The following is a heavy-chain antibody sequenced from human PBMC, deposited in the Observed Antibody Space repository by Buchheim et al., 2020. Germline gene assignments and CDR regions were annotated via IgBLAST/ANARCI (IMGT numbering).Heavy chain of an antibody. CDR2: ISYDGSNN. J-gene: IGHJ5*02. Sequence: QVQLVESGGGVVQPGRSLRLSCAASGFTFSSYGMHWVRQAPGKGLEWVAVISYDGSNNYYADSVKGRFTISRDNSKNTLYLECDSLRLEDAGVYFCNRLHPVWLTGTTGPFDDWGQGTL. CDR1: GFTFSSYG. V-gene: IGHV3-30*03. D-gene: IGHD1-7*01. CDR3: NRLHPVWLTGTTGPFDD.